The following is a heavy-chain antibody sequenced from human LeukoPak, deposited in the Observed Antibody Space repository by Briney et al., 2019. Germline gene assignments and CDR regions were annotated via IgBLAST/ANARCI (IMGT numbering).Heavy chain of an antibody. V-gene: IGHV3-30*02. D-gene: IGHD6-6*01. CDR2: IRYDGSKK. J-gene: IGHJ4*02. Sequence: GGSLRFSCAASGFTFSSYGMHWVRQAPGKGLEGVAFIRYDGSKKYYADSVKGRFTISRDNSKNTLYLQMNSLRAEDTAVYYCAKERPNIAARPVDCWGQGTLVTVSS. CDR3: AKERPNIAARPVDC. CDR1: GFTFSSYG.